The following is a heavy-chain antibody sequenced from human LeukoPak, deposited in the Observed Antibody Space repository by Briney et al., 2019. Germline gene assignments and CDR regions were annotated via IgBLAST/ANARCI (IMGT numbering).Heavy chain of an antibody. Sequence: GGSLRLSCAASGFTFSSYGMHWVRQAPGKGLEWVAVISYDGSNKYYADSVKGRLTISRDNFKNTLYLQMNSLRAEDTALYYCATSTVAKYDYWGQGTLVAVSS. CDR1: GFTFSSYG. CDR3: ATSTVAKYDY. V-gene: IGHV3-30*03. J-gene: IGHJ4*02. CDR2: ISYDGSNK. D-gene: IGHD4-11*01.